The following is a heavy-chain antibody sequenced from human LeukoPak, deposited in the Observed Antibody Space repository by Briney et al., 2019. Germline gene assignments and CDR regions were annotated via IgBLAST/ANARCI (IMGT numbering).Heavy chain of an antibody. CDR1: GFTFSSYS. J-gene: IGHJ4*02. CDR3: ARESKGYCSYPSCFLDY. CDR2: IKQDGSEE. V-gene: IGHV3-7*03. D-gene: IGHD2-2*01. Sequence: PGGSLRLSCAASGFTFSSYSMSWVRQPPGKGLQWVANIKQDGSEEYCVASVKGRFTISRDNAKNSLYLQMNSLRAEDTAVYYCARESKGYCSYPSCFLDYWGQGTLVTVSS.